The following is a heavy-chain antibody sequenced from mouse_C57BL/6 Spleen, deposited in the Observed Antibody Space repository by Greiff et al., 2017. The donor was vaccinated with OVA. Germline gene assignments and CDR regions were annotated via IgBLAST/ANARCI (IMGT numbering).Heavy chain of an antibody. J-gene: IGHJ1*03. V-gene: IGHV1-53*01. D-gene: IGHD2-3*01. Sequence: QVQLQQSGTELVKPGASVKLSCKASGYTFTSYWMHWVKQRPGQGLAWIGNINPSNGGTNYNEKFKSKATLPVDKSSSTAYMQLSSLTSEDSAVYYCARYGYYAYWYFDVWGTGTTVTVSS. CDR2: INPSNGGT. CDR1: GYTFTSYW. CDR3: ARYGYYAYWYFDV.